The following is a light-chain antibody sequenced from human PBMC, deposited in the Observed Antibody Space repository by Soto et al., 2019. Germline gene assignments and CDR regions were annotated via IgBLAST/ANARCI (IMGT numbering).Light chain of an antibody. CDR1: SSDVGDYNY. V-gene: IGLV2-8*01. CDR2: EVT. CDR3: SSYAGSNNFGV. J-gene: IGLJ2*01. Sequence: QSALTQPPSVSGSPGQSVTNSCTGTSSDVGDYNYVSWYQHQPDKAPKLMIYEVTKRPSGVPDRFSGSKSGNTASLTVSGLQAEDEADYYCSSYAGSNNFGVFGGGTQLTVL.